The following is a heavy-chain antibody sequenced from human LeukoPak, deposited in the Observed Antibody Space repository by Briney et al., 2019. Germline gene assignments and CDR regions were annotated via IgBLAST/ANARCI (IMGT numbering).Heavy chain of an antibody. Sequence: SETLSLTCAVYGGSFSGYYWSWIRQPPGKGLEWIGEINHSGSTNHNPSLKSRVTISVDTSKNQFSLKLSSVTAADTAVYYCARFRLVEVTAPPDAFDIWGQGTMVTVSS. J-gene: IGHJ3*02. D-gene: IGHD2-21*02. CDR1: GGSFSGYY. CDR3: ARFRLVEVTAPPDAFDI. V-gene: IGHV4-34*01. CDR2: INHSGST.